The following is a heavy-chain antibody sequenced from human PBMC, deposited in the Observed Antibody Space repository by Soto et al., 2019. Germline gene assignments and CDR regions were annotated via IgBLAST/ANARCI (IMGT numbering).Heavy chain of an antibody. D-gene: IGHD3-3*01. J-gene: IGHJ6*02. CDR1: GFTFSSYS. Sequence: LRLSCAASGFTFSSYSMNWVRQAPGEGLEWVSYISSSSSTIYYADSVKGRFTISRDNAKNSLYLQMNSLRDEDTAVYYCARYMGGVVTPISLGMDVWGQGTTVTVSS. CDR2: ISSSSSTI. V-gene: IGHV3-48*02. CDR3: ARYMGGVVTPISLGMDV.